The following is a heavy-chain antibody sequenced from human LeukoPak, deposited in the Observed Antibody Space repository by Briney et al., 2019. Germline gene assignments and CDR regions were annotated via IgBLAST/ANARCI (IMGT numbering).Heavy chain of an antibody. CDR3: ARGRGRWFDP. CDR1: GFTFRNYA. V-gene: IGHV3-64*01. CDR2: ISSNGGIT. J-gene: IGHJ5*02. Sequence: GGSLRLSCAASGFTFRNYAMHWVRQAPGKGLEYVSAISSNGGITYYANSVKGRFTISRDNAKNSLYLQMNSLRAEDTAVYYCARGRGRWFDPWGQGTLVTVSS. D-gene: IGHD3-16*01.